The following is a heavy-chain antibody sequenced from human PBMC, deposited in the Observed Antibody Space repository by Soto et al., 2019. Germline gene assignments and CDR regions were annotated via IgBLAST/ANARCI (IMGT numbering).Heavy chain of an antibody. D-gene: IGHD4-17*01. CDR2: ISAYNGNT. CDR1: GYTFTSYG. V-gene: IGHV1-18*01. Sequence: ASVKVSCKASGYTFTSYGISWVRQAPGQGLEWMGWISAYNGNTNYAQKLQGRVTMTTDTSTSTAYMELRSLRSDDTAVYYCAGALLRSNDYGDYVGESAFDIWGQGTMVTVSS. J-gene: IGHJ3*02. CDR3: AGALLRSNDYGDYVGESAFDI.